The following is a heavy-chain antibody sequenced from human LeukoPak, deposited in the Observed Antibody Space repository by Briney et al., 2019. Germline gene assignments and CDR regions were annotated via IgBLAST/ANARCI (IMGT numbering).Heavy chain of an antibody. CDR3: AKDEITMVRRAQHNYFDY. J-gene: IGHJ4*02. Sequence: GGSLRLSCAASGFTFSSYGMHWVRQAPGKGLEWVAVISYDGSNKYYADSVKGRFTISRDNSKNTLYLQMNSLRAEDTAVYYCAKDEITMVRRAQHNYFDYWGQGTLVTVSS. CDR2: ISYDGSNK. D-gene: IGHD3-10*01. V-gene: IGHV3-30*18. CDR1: GFTFSSYG.